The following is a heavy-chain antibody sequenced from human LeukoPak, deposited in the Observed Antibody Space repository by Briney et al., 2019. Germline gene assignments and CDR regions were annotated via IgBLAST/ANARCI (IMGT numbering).Heavy chain of an antibody. J-gene: IGHJ4*02. Sequence: GGSLRLSCAASGFTVSSNYMTWVRQAPGKGLEWVSVIYSGGSTYYADSVKGRFTISRDNSKNTLYFQMNSLRAEDTAVYYCAKTGYYDSSGYDFDYWGQGTLVTVSS. CDR2: IYSGGST. D-gene: IGHD3-22*01. V-gene: IGHV3-66*01. CDR1: GFTVSSNY. CDR3: AKTGYYDSSGYDFDY.